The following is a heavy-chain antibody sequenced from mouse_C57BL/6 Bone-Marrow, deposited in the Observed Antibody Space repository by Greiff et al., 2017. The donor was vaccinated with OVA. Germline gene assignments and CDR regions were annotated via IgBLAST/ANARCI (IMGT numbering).Heavy chain of an antibody. J-gene: IGHJ1*03. V-gene: IGHV1-4*01. D-gene: IGHD1-1*01. Sequence: QVQLKESGAELARPGASVKMSCKASGYTFTSYTMHWVKQRPGQCLEWIGYINPSSGYTKYNQKFKDKATLTADKSSSTAYMQLSSLTSEDSAVYYCARSGSSRGNFDVWGTGTTVTVSS. CDR2: INPSSGYT. CDR3: ARSGSSRGNFDV. CDR1: GYTFTSYT.